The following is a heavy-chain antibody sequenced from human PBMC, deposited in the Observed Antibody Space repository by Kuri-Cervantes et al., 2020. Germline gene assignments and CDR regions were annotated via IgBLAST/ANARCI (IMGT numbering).Heavy chain of an antibody. D-gene: IGHD6-13*01. CDR3: ARHLGPASSSWSLGDY. CDR1: GGSISSYY. CDR2: IYTSGST. V-gene: IGHV4-4*07. Sequence: SETLSLTCTVSGGSISSYYWSWIRQPAGKGLEWIGRIYTSGSTYYNPSLKSRVTISVDTSKNQFSLKLSSVTAADTAVYYCARHLGPASSSWSLGDYWGQGTLVTVSS. J-gene: IGHJ4*02.